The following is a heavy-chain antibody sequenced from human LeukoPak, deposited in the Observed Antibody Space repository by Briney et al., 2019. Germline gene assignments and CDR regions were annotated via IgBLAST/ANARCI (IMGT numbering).Heavy chain of an antibody. J-gene: IGHJ5*02. CDR1: GFISTSYD. D-gene: IGHD3-10*01. CDR3: VRDGEGVAISVNYWFDP. Sequence: GASVKVSCRASGFISTSYDINWVRQATGQGLEWMGWMNPITGNTGYARQFQGRITMTRDTSTSTAYMELTSLRSEDTAVYYCVRDGEGVAISVNYWFDPWGQGILVTVSS. V-gene: IGHV1-8*01. CDR2: MNPITGNT.